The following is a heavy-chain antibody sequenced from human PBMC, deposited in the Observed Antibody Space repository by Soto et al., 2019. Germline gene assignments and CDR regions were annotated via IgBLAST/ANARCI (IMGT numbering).Heavy chain of an antibody. J-gene: IGHJ5*02. V-gene: IGHV5-51*01. Sequence: PVESLKISCKGSGYGFTSYWIAWVRQMPGKGLEWMGIIFPGDSGTRYSPSFQGQVTISADKSISTAFLQWNSLKASDTAMYYCSRLNGYQLHQTWFDPWGQGTLVTVSS. CDR2: IFPGDSGT. CDR3: SRLNGYQLHQTWFDP. D-gene: IGHD2-2*01. CDR1: GYGFTSYW.